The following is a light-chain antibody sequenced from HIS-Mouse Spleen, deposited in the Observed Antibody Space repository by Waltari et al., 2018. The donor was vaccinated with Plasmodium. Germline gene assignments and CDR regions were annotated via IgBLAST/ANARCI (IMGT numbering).Light chain of an antibody. CDR1: QGISSY. Sequence: AIRMTQSPFPFAASTGDRVTINCRASQGISSYLAWYQQKPGKAPKLLIYAASTLQSGVPSRFSGSGSGTDFTLTISCLQSEDFATYYCQQYYSYLLTFGGGTKVEIK. CDR2: AAS. V-gene: IGKV1-8*01. CDR3: QQYYSYLLT. J-gene: IGKJ4*01.